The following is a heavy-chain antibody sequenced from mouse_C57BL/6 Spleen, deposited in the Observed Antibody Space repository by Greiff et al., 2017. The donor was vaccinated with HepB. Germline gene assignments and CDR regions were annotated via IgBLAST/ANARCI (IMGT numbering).Heavy chain of an antibody. Sequence: EVKLVESGGGLVKPGGSLKLSCAASGFTFSDYGMHWVRQAPEKGLEWVAYISSGSSTIYYADTVKGRFTISRDNAKNTLFLQMTSLRSEDTAMYYCARGDSNYVGYFDVWGTGTTVTVSS. CDR2: ISSGSSTI. J-gene: IGHJ1*03. D-gene: IGHD2-5*01. CDR1: GFTFSDYG. CDR3: ARGDSNYVGYFDV. V-gene: IGHV5-17*01.